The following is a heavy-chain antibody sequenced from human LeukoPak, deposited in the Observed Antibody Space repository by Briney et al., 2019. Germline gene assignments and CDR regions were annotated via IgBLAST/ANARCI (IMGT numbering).Heavy chain of an antibody. V-gene: IGHV3-74*01. CDR2: ICSDGTTT. CDR1: GFPFSNYW. Sequence: GGSLRLSCAASGFPFSNYWMHWVRQAPGKGLVCVSRICSDGTTTNYADSVKGRFTISRDNAKNTLYLQMNSLGAEDTAIYFCVCIPVGFWGQGPLVTVSS. J-gene: IGHJ4*02. CDR3: VCIPVGF. D-gene: IGHD2-8*02.